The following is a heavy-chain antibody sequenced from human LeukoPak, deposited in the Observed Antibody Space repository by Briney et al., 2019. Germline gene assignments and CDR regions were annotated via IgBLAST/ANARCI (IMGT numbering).Heavy chain of an antibody. CDR1: GFTFSSYE. CDR3: ARTGTKARGFDP. D-gene: IGHD1-1*01. CDR2: ISSSGSTI. Sequence: GGSLRLSCAASGFTFSSYEMNWVRQAPGKGLEWVSYISSSGSTIYHADSVKGRFTISRDNAKNSLYLQMNSLRAEDTAVYYCARTGTKARGFDPWGQGTLVTVSS. J-gene: IGHJ5*02. V-gene: IGHV3-48*03.